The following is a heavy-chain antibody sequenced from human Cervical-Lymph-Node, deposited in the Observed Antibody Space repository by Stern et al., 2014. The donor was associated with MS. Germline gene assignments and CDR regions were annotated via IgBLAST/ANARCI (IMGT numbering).Heavy chain of an antibody. CDR1: GGSISSRY. J-gene: IGHJ4*02. CDR2: ISHSGDT. CDR3: ARLSTAVDF. Sequence: QLVESGPGLVKPSETLSLTCAVSGGSISSRYWGWIRQPPGKGLEWIGLISHSGDTKYNPSLKSRVTLSLDTSKNQSSLKVTSVTAADTAVYYCARLSTAVDFWGQGTLVTVSS. V-gene: IGHV4-59*08.